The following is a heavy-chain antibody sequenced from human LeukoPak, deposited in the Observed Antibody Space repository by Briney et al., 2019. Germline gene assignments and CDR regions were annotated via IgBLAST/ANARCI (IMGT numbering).Heavy chain of an antibody. CDR2: IDWDDDK. J-gene: IGHJ4*02. CDR3: AREDILTGYSY. CDR1: GGSISSSSYY. V-gene: IGHV2-70*11. Sequence: TLSLTCTVSGGSISSSSYYWGWIRQPPGKALEWLARIDWDDDKYYSTSLKTRLTISKDTSKNQVVLTMTNMDPVDTATYYCAREDILTGYSYWGQGTLVTVSS. D-gene: IGHD3-9*01.